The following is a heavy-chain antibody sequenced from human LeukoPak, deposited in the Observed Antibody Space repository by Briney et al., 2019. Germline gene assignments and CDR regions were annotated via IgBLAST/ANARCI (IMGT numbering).Heavy chain of an antibody. D-gene: IGHD6-19*01. CDR2: INEDGSEK. V-gene: IGHV3-7*03. CDR1: GFTFSSYW. CDR3: ARDWKQWLADY. Sequence: GVSLRLSCAASGFTFSSYWMSWVRQAPGKGLEGVANINEDGSEKFYVDSVKGRFTISRDSAKNSLYLQMTSLKVDDTAVYYCARDWKQWLADYWGQGILVTVSS. J-gene: IGHJ4*02.